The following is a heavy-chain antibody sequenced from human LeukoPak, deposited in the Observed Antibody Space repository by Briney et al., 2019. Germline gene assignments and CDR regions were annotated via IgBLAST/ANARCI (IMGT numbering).Heavy chain of an antibody. CDR1: GFTFSSYG. D-gene: IGHD5-18*01. J-gene: IGHJ4*02. V-gene: IGHV3-33*01. CDR2: IWYDGSNK. CDR3: ARDPRYSHGFYFDY. Sequence: SGGSLRLSCAASGFTFSSYGMHWVRQAPGKGLEWVAVIWYDGSNKYYADSVKGRFTISRDNSKNTLYLQMNSLRAEDTAVYYCARDPRYSHGFYFDYWGQGTLVTVSS.